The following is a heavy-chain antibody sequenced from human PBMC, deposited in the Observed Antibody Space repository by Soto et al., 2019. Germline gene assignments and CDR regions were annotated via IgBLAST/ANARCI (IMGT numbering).Heavy chain of an antibody. CDR2: IYYSGST. Sequence: PSETLSLTCTVSGGSISSYYWSWIRQPPGKGLEWIGYIYYSGSTNYNPSLKSRVTISVDTSKNLFSLKLSSVTAADTAVYYCARARGYSYGLGYWGQGTLVTVSS. J-gene: IGHJ4*02. CDR1: GGSISSYY. V-gene: IGHV4-59*01. CDR3: ARARGYSYGLGY. D-gene: IGHD5-18*01.